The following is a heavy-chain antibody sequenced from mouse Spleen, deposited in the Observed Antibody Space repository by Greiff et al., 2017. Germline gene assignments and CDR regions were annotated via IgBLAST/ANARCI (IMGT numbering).Heavy chain of an antibody. D-gene: IGHD1-1*02. CDR3: ARDGGSPGKYFDV. CDR2: ISSGGSYT. V-gene: IGHV5-4*01. Sequence: EVKLVESGGDLVKPGGSLKLSCAASGFTFSSYGMSWVRQTPDKRLEWVATISSGGSYTYYPDNVKGRFTISRDNAKNNLYLQMSHLKSEDTAMYYCARDGGSPGKYFDVWGTGTTVTVSS. J-gene: IGHJ1*03. CDR1: GFTFSSYG.